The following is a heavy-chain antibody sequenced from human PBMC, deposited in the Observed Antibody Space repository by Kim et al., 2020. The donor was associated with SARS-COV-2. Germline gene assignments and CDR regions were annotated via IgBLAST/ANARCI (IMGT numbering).Heavy chain of an antibody. J-gene: IGHJ3*02. CDR2: ISSSSSYT. D-gene: IGHD3-22*01. CDR3: ARETRYYDSSGNLDAFDI. V-gene: IGHV3-11*05. CDR1: GFTFSDYY. Sequence: GGSLRLSCAASGFTFSDYYMSWIRQAPGEGMEWVSYISSSSSYTNYADSAKVRFTISRDNAKNSLYLQMNSLRAEDTAVYYCARETRYYDSSGNLDAFDIWGQGTMVTISS.